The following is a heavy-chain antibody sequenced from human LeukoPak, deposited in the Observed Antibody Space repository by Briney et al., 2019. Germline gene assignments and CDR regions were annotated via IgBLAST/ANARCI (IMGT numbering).Heavy chain of an antibody. CDR1: GFTYDDYA. Sequence: GRSLRLSCAASGFTYDDYAMHWVRQAPGKGLEWVSGISWNSGSIGYADSVKGRFTISRDNAKNSLYLQMNSLRAEDTALYYCAKDSSSWYRSMDVWGQGTTVTASS. J-gene: IGHJ6*02. D-gene: IGHD6-13*01. V-gene: IGHV3-9*01. CDR3: AKDSSSWYRSMDV. CDR2: ISWNSGSI.